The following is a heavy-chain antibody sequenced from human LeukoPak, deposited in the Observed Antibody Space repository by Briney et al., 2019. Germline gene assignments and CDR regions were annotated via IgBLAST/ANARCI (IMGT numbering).Heavy chain of an antibody. CDR1: GFTFSSYA. D-gene: IGHD1-26*01. V-gene: IGHV3-23*01. J-gene: IGHJ4*02. Sequence: GGSLRLSCAASGFTFSSYAMGWVRQAPGKGLEWVSAISGSGGSTYYADSVKGRFTISRDNSKNTLYLQMNSLRAEDTAVYYCAKDLSGGSLYYFDYWGQGTLVTVSS. CDR3: AKDLSGGSLYYFDY. CDR2: ISGSGGST.